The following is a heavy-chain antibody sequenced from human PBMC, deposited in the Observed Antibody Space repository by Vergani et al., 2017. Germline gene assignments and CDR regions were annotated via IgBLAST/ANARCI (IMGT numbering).Heavy chain of an antibody. CDR2: INPSGGTT. D-gene: IGHD2-21*01. J-gene: IGHJ5*02. Sequence: QVQLVQSGAEVKKPGASVTASCKPFGYTFTSYYMHWVRPPPGQRLAFMALINPSGGTTSYAQKFQGRVTMTRDTSTSTVYMELSSLRSEDTAVYYCAREGAYCGGDCYSSWFDPWGQGTLVTVSS. V-gene: IGHV1-46*03. CDR3: AREGAYCGGDCYSSWFDP. CDR1: GYTFTSYY.